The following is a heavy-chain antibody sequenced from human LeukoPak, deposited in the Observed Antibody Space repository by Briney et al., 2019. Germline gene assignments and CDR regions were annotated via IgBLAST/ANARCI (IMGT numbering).Heavy chain of an antibody. J-gene: IGHJ4*02. CDR1: GFTFSSYW. Sequence: PGGSLRLSCAASGFTFSSYWMTWVRQAPGKGLEWVANIKQDGSEKYYVDSVKGRFTISRDNAKNSLYLQMNSLRAEDTAVYYCARVLAAAGDYFDYWGQGTLVTVSS. D-gene: IGHD6-13*01. CDR3: ARVLAAAGDYFDY. CDR2: IKQDGSEK. V-gene: IGHV3-7*01.